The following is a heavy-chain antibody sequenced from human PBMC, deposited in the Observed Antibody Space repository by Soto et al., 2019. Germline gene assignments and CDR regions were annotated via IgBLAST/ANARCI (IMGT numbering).Heavy chain of an antibody. CDR1: RFTFSSYG. J-gene: IGHJ4*02. Sequence: VGSLRLSCAASRFTFSSYGMHWVRQAPGKGLEWVAVISYDGSNKYYADSVKGRFTISRDNSKNTLYLQMNSLRAEDTAVYYCAKDRKLGYDSSGYYSSPISYWGQGTLVTVSS. CDR3: AKDRKLGYDSSGYYSSPISY. CDR2: ISYDGSNK. V-gene: IGHV3-30*18. D-gene: IGHD3-22*01.